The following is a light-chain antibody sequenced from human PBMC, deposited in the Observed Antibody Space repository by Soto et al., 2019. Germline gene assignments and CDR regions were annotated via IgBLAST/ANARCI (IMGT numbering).Light chain of an antibody. V-gene: IGLV2-23*01. CDR3: CSYAGSSTYYV. Sequence: QSALTQPASVSGSPGQSITISCTGTSSDVGSYNLVSWYQQHPGKAPKLMMYEGSQRPSGVSNRFSGCKSGNTASLTISGLQGEDEGDYFCCSYAGSSTYYVFGTGTKLTVL. J-gene: IGLJ1*01. CDR2: EGS. CDR1: SSDVGSYNL.